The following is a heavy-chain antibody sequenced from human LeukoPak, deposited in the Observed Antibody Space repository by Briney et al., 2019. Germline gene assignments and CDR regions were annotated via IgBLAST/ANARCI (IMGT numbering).Heavy chain of an antibody. CDR3: ASRKKGMATAGFDY. CDR1: GYSFTSYW. D-gene: IGHD5-24*01. CDR2: IHPGDSDT. Sequence: GESLKISCXGSGYSFTSYWIGWVRQMPGKGLEWMGIIHPGDSDTRYSPSFQGQVTISAEKSISTAYLQWSSLKASDTALYYCASRKKGMATAGFDYWGQGTLVTVSS. V-gene: IGHV5-51*01. J-gene: IGHJ4*02.